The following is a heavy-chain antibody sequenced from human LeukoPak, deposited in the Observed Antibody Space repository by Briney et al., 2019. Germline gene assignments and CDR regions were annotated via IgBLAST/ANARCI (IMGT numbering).Heavy chain of an antibody. D-gene: IGHD5/OR15-5a*01. CDR2: IKQDGSEK. CDR3: ARDLLGQCPTVFDY. Sequence: PGGSLRLSCAASGFTFTNYWMTWVRQAPGKGLEWVANIKQDGSEKYYVDSVKGRFTISRDNAKNSLYLQMNSLRAEDTAVYYCARDLLGQCPTVFDYWGQGTLVTVSS. CDR1: GFTFTNYW. V-gene: IGHV3-7*01. J-gene: IGHJ4*02.